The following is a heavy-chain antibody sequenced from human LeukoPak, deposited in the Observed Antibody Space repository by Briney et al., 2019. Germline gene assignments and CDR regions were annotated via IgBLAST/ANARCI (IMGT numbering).Heavy chain of an antibody. CDR2: INPNSGGT. V-gene: IGHV1-2*02. Sequence: ASVKVSCKASGYTFTGYYMHWVRQAPGQGLEWMGWINPNSGGTNYAQKFQGRVTITADKSTSTAYMELSSLRSEDTAVYYCARVERGYYDILTGYHPGSGMDVWGQGTTVTVSS. CDR1: GYTFTGYY. D-gene: IGHD3-9*01. J-gene: IGHJ6*02. CDR3: ARVERGYYDILTGYHPGSGMDV.